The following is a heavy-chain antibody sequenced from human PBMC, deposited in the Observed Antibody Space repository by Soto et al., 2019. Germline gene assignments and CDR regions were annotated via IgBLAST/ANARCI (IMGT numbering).Heavy chain of an antibody. D-gene: IGHD6-13*01. CDR2: FDPEDGET. Sequence: VASVKVSCKVSGYTLTELSMHWVRQAPGKGLEWMGGFDPEDGETIYAQKFQGRVTMTEDTSTDTAYMELSSLRSEDTAVYYCAVLGTRYSSSWYERYFQHWGQGTLVTVSS. CDR3: AVLGTRYSSSWYERYFQH. CDR1: GYTLTELS. J-gene: IGHJ1*01. V-gene: IGHV1-24*01.